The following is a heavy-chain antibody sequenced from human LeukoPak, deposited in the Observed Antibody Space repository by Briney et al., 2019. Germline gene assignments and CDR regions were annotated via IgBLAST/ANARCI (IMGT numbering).Heavy chain of an antibody. CDR1: GFTFSSYG. V-gene: IGHV3-30*02. Sequence: AGSLRLSCVASGFTFSSYGIHWVRQAPGKGLEWVAFIGYDGSNKYYRDSVKGRFTISRDNSKNTLYLQMNSLRAEDTAVYYCAKDGYNYYVDYWGQGTLVTVSS. D-gene: IGHD5-24*01. CDR2: IGYDGSNK. J-gene: IGHJ4*02. CDR3: AKDGYNYYVDY.